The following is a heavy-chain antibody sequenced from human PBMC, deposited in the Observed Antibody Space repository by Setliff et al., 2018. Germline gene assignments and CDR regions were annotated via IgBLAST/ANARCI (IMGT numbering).Heavy chain of an antibody. Sequence: SETLSLTCTVSGGSISSGGYYWSWIRQHPGKGLEWIGYIYYSGSTYYNPSPKSRVTISVDTSKNQFSLKLSSVTAADTAVYYCARVSPYYYDSSGPGAFDIWGQGTMVTV. CDR2: IYYSGST. CDR1: GGSISSGGYY. D-gene: IGHD3-22*01. J-gene: IGHJ3*02. V-gene: IGHV4-31*03. CDR3: ARVSPYYYDSSGPGAFDI.